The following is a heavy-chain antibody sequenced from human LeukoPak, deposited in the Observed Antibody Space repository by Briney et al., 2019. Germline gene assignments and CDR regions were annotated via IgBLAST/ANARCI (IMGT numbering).Heavy chain of an antibody. J-gene: IGHJ4*02. V-gene: IGHV4-59*12. CDR2: VSYSGST. CDR3: GVARDSDTLFVDY. D-gene: IGHD3-22*01. Sequence: PSETLSLTCTVSGASISSYYWSWIRQPPGKGLESIGYVSYSGSTNYNPSLKSRVTISVDTSKSQFSLKLSSVTAADTAVYYCGVARDSDTLFVDYWGQGTLVTVSS. CDR1: GASISSYY.